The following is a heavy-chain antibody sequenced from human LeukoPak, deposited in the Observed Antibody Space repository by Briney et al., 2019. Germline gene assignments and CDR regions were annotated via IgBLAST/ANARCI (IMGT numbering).Heavy chain of an antibody. D-gene: IGHD1-7*01. J-gene: IGHJ5*02. CDR1: GFTFSSYG. CDR2: VWYEGTNK. V-gene: IGHV3-33*01. Sequence: GGSLRLSCAASGFTFSSYGMHWVRQAPGKGLEWVAVVWYEGTNKYYGDSVKGRFTISKDNSKNTLYLQMNSLRAEDTTMYYCAGQGGLGNYATGSWFDPWGQGTLVTVSS. CDR3: AGQGGLGNYATGSWFDP.